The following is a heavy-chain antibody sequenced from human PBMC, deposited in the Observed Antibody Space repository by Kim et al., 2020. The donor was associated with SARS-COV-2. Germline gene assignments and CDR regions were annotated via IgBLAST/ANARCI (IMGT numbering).Heavy chain of an antibody. V-gene: IGHV3-23*01. CDR3: AKDALLWFGESNFDY. D-gene: IGHD3-10*01. J-gene: IGHJ4*02. Sequence: ESVKGRFTISRDTSTHTLYLQMNSLRAEDTAVYYCAKDALLWFGESNFDYWGQGTLVTVSS.